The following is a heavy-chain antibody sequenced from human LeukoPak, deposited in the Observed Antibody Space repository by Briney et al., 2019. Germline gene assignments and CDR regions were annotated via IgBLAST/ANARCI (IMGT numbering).Heavy chain of an antibody. V-gene: IGHV4-39*07. D-gene: IGHD3-22*01. CDR3: ARSPPWYDSSGVRD. J-gene: IGHJ4*02. Sequence: SETLSLTCTVSGGSISSSSYYWGWLRQPPGKGLEWIGSIYYSGSTYYNPSLKSRVTISVDTSKNQFSLKLSSVTAADTAVYYCARSPPWYDSSGVRDWGQGTPVTVSS. CDR1: GGSISSSSYY. CDR2: IYYSGST.